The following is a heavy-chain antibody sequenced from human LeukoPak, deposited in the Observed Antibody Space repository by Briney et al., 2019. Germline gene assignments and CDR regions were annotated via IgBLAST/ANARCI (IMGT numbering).Heavy chain of an antibody. CDR1: GFTVSNNY. D-gene: IGHD2-15*01. CDR2: IYSGGST. Sequence: GGSLRLSCAASGFTVSNNYITWIRQAPGKGLEWVSVIYSGGSTYYADSVKGGFTISRDNSKNTLYLQMNSLRAEDTAVYYCARDRGYCSGGSCYSVFYYWGQGTLVTVSS. V-gene: IGHV3-66*01. CDR3: ARDRGYCSGGSCYSVFYY. J-gene: IGHJ4*02.